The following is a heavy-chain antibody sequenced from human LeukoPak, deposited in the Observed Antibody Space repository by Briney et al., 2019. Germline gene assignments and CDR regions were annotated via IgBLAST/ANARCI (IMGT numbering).Heavy chain of an antibody. D-gene: IGHD1-26*01. J-gene: IGHJ4*02. V-gene: IGHV3-64D*09. Sequence: GGSLGLSCSASGFTFSRYAMHWVRQAPGKGLEYVSGINDNGGRTHYGDSVKGRFSISIDNSKNTLHLQMSTLRAEDTALYYCVKDVGGSYAFDYWGQGILVTVAS. CDR3: VKDVGGSYAFDY. CDR2: INDNGGRT. CDR1: GFTFSRYA.